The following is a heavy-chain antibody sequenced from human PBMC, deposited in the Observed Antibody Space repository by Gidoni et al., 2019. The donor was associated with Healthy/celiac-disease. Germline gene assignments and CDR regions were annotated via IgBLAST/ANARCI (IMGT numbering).Heavy chain of an antibody. J-gene: IGHJ4*02. V-gene: IGHV4-34*01. CDR1: GGSFSCYY. CDR2: INHSGST. D-gene: IGHD6-13*01. Sequence: QVPLQPWCAGLLPPSETLSLTCAVYGGSFSCYYWSWIRQPPGKGLEWIGDINHSGSTNYNPSLKSRVTISVDTSKNQFSLKLSSVTAADTAVYYCARVYSSSWYLDYWGQGTLVTVSS. CDR3: ARVYSSSWYLDY.